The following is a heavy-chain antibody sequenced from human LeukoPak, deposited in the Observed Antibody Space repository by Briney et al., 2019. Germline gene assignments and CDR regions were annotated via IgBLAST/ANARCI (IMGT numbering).Heavy chain of an antibody. CDR1: GFTFSNSW. V-gene: IGHV3-74*01. CDR3: ARGGSSRYTITY. Sequence: GGSLRLSCAASGFTFSNSWMHWVSQAPGKGLVWVSRINNDGTNTTYADSVKGRFTISRDNAKTTLYLQMNSPRAEDTAVYYCARGGSSRYTITYWGQGALVTVSS. CDR2: INNDGTNT. J-gene: IGHJ4*02. D-gene: IGHD6-13*01.